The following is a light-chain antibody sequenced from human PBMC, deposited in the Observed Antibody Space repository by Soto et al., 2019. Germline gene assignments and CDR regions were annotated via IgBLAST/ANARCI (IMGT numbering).Light chain of an antibody. CDR3: QQYNNWPRT. Sequence: EIVLTQSPVTLSLSPGERATLSCRASQSVISNYLAWYQQKPGQAPRLLIYGASTRATGIPARFSGSGSGTEFTLTISSLQSEDFAVYYCQQYNNWPRTFGQGTKVDIK. J-gene: IGKJ1*01. CDR1: QSVISN. CDR2: GAS. V-gene: IGKV3-15*01.